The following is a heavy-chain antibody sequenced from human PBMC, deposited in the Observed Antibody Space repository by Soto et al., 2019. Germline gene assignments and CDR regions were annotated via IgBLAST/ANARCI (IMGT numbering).Heavy chain of an antibody. J-gene: IGHJ3*02. V-gene: IGHV1-69*02. D-gene: IGHD4-17*01. Sequence: SVRVSCKASGGTFSSYTISWVRQAPGQGLEWMGRIIPIRGITSYAQKFQGRVTMTADKSTSTAYMELSSLRSEDTAVYYCARTVTTWSGAFDIWGQGTMVT. CDR2: IIPIRGIT. CDR3: ARTVTTWSGAFDI. CDR1: GGTFSSYT.